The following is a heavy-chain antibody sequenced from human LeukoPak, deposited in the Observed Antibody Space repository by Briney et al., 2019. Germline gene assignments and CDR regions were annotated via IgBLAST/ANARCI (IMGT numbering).Heavy chain of an antibody. V-gene: IGHV4-31*03. CDR3: ARLRDYDFWSGYPSPYYFDY. CDR1: GGSISSGGYY. D-gene: IGHD3-3*01. J-gene: IGHJ4*02. CDR2: IYYSGST. Sequence: SETLSLTCTVSGGSISSGGYYWSWIRQHPGKGLEWIGYIYYSGSTYYNPSLKSRVTISVDTSKNQFSLKLSSVTAADTAVYYCARLRDYDFWSGYPSPYYFDYWGQGTLVTVSS.